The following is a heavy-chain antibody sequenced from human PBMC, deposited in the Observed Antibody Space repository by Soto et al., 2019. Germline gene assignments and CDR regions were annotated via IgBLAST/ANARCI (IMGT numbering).Heavy chain of an antibody. V-gene: IGHV1-3*01. D-gene: IGHD5-12*01. J-gene: IGHJ4*02. CDR1: GYTFTSYA. CDR2: INAGNGNT. Sequence: QVQLVQSGAEVKKPGASVKVSCKASGYTFTSYAMHWVRQAPGQRLEWMGWINAGNGNTKFSQKFQGRVTITRDTSASTAYMELSSLKSEDTAVYDCARVADIVATIPHYYFDYWGQGTLVTVSS. CDR3: ARVADIVATIPHYYFDY.